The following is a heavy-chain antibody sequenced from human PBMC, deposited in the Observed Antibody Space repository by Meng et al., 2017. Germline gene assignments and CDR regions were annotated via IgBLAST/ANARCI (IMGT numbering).Heavy chain of an antibody. V-gene: IGHV1-3*01. Sequence: VQLMQSGAGLQKPGASVKVSCTSSGYTFTTYAIHWVRQAPGQRLEWMGWINAGNSDTKYSQKLQGRVTITRDTSASTVYMEVSSLRSEDTGVYYCARAIAVSGTGRFDYWGQGTLVTVSS. CDR1: GYTFTTYA. J-gene: IGHJ4*02. CDR2: INAGNSDT. D-gene: IGHD6-19*01. CDR3: ARAIAVSGTGRFDY.